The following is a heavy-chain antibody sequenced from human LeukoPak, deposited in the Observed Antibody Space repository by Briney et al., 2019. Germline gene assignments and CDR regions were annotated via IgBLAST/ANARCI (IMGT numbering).Heavy chain of an antibody. CDR2: IKQDGSEK. D-gene: IGHD1-26*01. Sequence: GGSLRLSCAASGFTFSSYWMSWVRQAPGKGLEWVANIKQDGSEKYYVDSVKGRFTISRDNAKNSLYLQMNSLRAEDTAVYYCARESGSYGDGHFDYWGQGTLVTVSS. J-gene: IGHJ4*02. CDR3: ARESGSYGDGHFDY. CDR1: GFTFSSYW. V-gene: IGHV3-7*01.